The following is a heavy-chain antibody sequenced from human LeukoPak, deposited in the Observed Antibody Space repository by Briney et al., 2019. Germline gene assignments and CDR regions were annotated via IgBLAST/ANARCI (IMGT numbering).Heavy chain of an antibody. J-gene: IGHJ5*02. CDR3: AKFLGVSVWYGISGP. D-gene: IGHD3-10*01. V-gene: IGHV3-23*01. CDR1: GFFFSNYA. Sequence: PGGSLRLSCAASGFFFSNYAMSWVRQAPGKGMEWVSAITNSGGTTYYADSVKGRFTISRDNSKNTLYLQMNSLRAEDTAVYYCAKFLGVSVWYGISGPWGQGTLVTVSS. CDR2: ITNSGGTT.